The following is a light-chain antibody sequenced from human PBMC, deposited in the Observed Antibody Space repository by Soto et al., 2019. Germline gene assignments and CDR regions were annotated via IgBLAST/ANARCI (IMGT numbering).Light chain of an antibody. CDR3: HQYGISPPT. V-gene: IGKV3-20*01. CDR2: GAS. J-gene: IGKJ1*01. CDR1: QSVSSSY. Sequence: EIVLTQPPGTLSLSPGERATLSCRASQSVSSSYLAWYQQKPGQAPRLLIYGASSRATGIPDRFSGSGSGTDFTLTISRLEPEDFAVFYCHQYGISPPTFGPGTKVDIK.